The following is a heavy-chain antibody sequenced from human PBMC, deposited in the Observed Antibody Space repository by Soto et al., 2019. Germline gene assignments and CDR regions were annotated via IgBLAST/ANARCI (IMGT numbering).Heavy chain of an antibody. D-gene: IGHD6-6*01. CDR3: ARDLRGYSSSSETFDY. Sequence: GGSLRLSCAASVFTFSSYSMNWVRQAPGKGLEWVSYISSSSSTIYYADSVKGRFTISRDNAKNSLYLQMNSLRDEDTAVYYCARDLRGYSSSSETFDYWGQGTLVTVSS. CDR2: ISSSSSTI. J-gene: IGHJ4*02. CDR1: VFTFSSYS. V-gene: IGHV3-48*02.